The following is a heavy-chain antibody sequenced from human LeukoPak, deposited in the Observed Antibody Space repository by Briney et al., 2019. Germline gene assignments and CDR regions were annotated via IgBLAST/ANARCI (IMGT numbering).Heavy chain of an antibody. J-gene: IGHJ4*02. CDR3: ARHGSGYCSSTSCFHFDY. Sequence: PSETLSLTCTVSGGSISSYYWSWIRQPPGKGLEWIGYIYYSGSTNYNPSLKSRVTISVDTSKNQFSLKLSSVTAADTAVYYCARHGSGYCSSTSCFHFDYWGQGTLVTVSS. CDR1: GGSISSYY. V-gene: IGHV4-59*08. CDR2: IYYSGST. D-gene: IGHD2-2*01.